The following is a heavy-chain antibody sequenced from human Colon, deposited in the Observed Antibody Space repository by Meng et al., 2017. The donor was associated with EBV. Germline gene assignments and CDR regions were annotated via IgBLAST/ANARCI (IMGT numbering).Heavy chain of an antibody. Sequence: VGGLEEGGGLVPAGGSLSFSCEVSGFTFISHTMSWVRQAPGKGLEWVSGISGGGDNIYYADSVKGRFTISRDNSKNTVDLQMNSLRAEDTAVYYCVPSPGGQGTLVTVSS. CDR2: ISGGGDNI. J-gene: IGHJ4*02. CDR3: VPSP. D-gene: IGHD1-14*01. CDR1: GFTFISHT. V-gene: IGHV3-23*01.